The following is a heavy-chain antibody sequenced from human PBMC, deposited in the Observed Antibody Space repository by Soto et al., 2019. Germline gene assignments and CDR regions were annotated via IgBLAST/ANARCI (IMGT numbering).Heavy chain of an antibody. CDR3: ASRYYYESSCYSFGYYGMDV. CDR1: GGIFSSYA. CDR2: IIPIFGTA. D-gene: IGHD3-22*01. V-gene: IGHV1-69*13. Sequence: SVKVSCKASGGIFSSYAISWVRQAPGQGLEWMGGIIPIFGTANYAQKFQGRVTITADESTSTAYMELSSLRSEDTAVYYCASRYYYESSCYSFGYYGMDVWGQGTTVTVSS. J-gene: IGHJ6*02.